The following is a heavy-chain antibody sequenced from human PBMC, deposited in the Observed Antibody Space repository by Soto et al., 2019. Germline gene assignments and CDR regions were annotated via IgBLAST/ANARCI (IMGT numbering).Heavy chain of an antibody. D-gene: IGHD2-21*02. Sequence: SETLSLTCTVSGGSISSGGYYWSWIRQHPGKGLEWFGYIYYSGSTYYNPSLKCRVTISVDPSTNQFSLKLSTVTAADTAVYYGARDSYRGSDGYQDLYFFGMDVGGHGTRVTVS. CDR3: ARDSYRGSDGYQDLYFFGMDV. CDR1: GGSISSGGYY. J-gene: IGHJ6*02. V-gene: IGHV4-31*03. CDR2: IYYSGST.